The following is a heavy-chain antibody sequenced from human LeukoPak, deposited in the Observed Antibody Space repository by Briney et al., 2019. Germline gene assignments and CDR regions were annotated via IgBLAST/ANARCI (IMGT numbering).Heavy chain of an antibody. J-gene: IGHJ4*02. CDR2: IYPGDSDT. Sequence: GESLKISCQGSGYSFTSYWIGWVRQMPGKGLEWIGIIYPGDSDTRYSPSFQGQVTISADKSISTAYLQWSSLEASDTAMYYCARSTRMGSGYYFFDYWGQGTLVTVSS. CDR3: ARSTRMGSGYYFFDY. CDR1: GYSFTSYW. V-gene: IGHV5-51*01. D-gene: IGHD3-22*01.